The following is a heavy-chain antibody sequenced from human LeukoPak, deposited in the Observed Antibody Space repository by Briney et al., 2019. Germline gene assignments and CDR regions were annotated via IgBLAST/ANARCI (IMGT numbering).Heavy chain of an antibody. V-gene: IGHV1-2*02. CDR3: ARDVDSSGYCSSGVGY. J-gene: IGHJ4*02. D-gene: IGHD3-22*01. CDR1: GYTFTGYY. CDR2: INPNSGGT. Sequence: GASVKVSCTASGYTFTGYYMHWVRQAHGQGLEWMGWINPNSGGTNYAQKVQGRVTMTRDTSISTAYMELSRLRSDDTAVYYCARDVDSSGYCSSGVGYWGQGTLVTVSS.